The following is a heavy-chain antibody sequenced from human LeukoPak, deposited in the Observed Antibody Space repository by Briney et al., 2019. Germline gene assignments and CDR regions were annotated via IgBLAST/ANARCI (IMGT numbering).Heavy chain of an antibody. CDR3: ARRSYSNYHHFDY. J-gene: IGHJ4*02. Sequence: SETLSLTCTVSGGSISSSSYYWGWIRQPPGKGLEWIGSIYYSGSTYYNPSLKSRVTISVDTSKNQFSLKLSSVTAADTAVYYCARRSYSNYHHFDYWGQGTLVTVSS. CDR2: IYYSGST. CDR1: GGSISSSSYY. V-gene: IGHV4-39*01. D-gene: IGHD4-11*01.